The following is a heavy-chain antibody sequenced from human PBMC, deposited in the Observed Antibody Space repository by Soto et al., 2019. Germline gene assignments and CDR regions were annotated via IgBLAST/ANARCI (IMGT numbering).Heavy chain of an antibody. CDR2: ISSNSAYI. V-gene: IGHV3-21*01. CDR3: TRDASRDSSARGWFDP. CDR1: GFTFRSFT. J-gene: IGHJ5*02. D-gene: IGHD6-13*01. Sequence: GGSLRLSCAASGFTFRSFTMNWVRQAPGKGLEWVSTISSNSAYIYYTDALRGLFTISRDNAKNSLHLQMKSLRAKDTAVYYCTRDASRDSSARGWFDPWGPGTLVTVSS.